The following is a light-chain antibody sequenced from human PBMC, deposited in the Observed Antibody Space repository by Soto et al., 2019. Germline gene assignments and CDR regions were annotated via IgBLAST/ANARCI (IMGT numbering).Light chain of an antibody. J-gene: IGKJ5*01. Sequence: ENVLTQSPGTLSLSPGDRATLSCRAIQSFSSSYLAWYQQKPGQAPRLLIYGASTRATGIPARFSGSGSGTEFTLTISSLQSEDFAVYYCQQYNNWPPITFGQGTRLEIK. CDR2: GAS. CDR1: QSFSSSY. CDR3: QQYNNWPPIT. V-gene: IGKV3-15*01.